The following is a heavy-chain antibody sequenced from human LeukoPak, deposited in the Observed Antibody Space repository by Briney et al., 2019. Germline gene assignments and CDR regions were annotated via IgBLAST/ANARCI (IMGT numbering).Heavy chain of an antibody. CDR1: GFTFSSYA. J-gene: IGHJ5*02. CDR3: AKGLRGYSYGPYTWFDP. CDR2: ISGSGGST. V-gene: IGHV3-23*01. D-gene: IGHD5-18*01. Sequence: GGSLRLSCAASGFTFSSYAMSWVRQAPGKGLEWVSAISGSGGSTYYADSVKGRFTISRDNSKNTLYLQMNSLRAEDTAVYYCAKGLRGYSYGPYTWFDPWGQGTLVTVSS.